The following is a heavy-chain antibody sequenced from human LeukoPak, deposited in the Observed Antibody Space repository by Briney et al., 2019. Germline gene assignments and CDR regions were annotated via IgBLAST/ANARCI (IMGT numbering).Heavy chain of an antibody. D-gene: IGHD3-10*01. CDR2: ISYSGST. CDR1: GGSFTNNGYF. Sequence: SETLSLTCTVSGGSFTNNGYFWGWIRQPSGKGLEWIGSISYSGSTYYNPSLKSRVTISVDTSKNQFSLKLRSVTAADTAVYHCARGISYYFGMDVWGQGTTVTVSS. J-gene: IGHJ6*02. V-gene: IGHV4-39*01. CDR3: ARGISYYFGMDV.